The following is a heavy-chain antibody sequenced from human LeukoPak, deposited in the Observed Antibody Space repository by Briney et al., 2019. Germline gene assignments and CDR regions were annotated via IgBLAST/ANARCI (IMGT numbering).Heavy chain of an antibody. V-gene: IGHV3-21*01. CDR2: ISSSSSYI. D-gene: IGHD6-13*01. CDR1: GLTFSRDS. Sequence: GGSLRLSCSASGLTFSRDSMNWVRQAPGKGLEWVSSISSSSSYIYYADSVKGRFTISRDNAKNSLYLQMNSLRAEDTAVYYCARVSSSWARAFDIWGQGTMVTVSS. J-gene: IGHJ3*02. CDR3: ARVSSSWARAFDI.